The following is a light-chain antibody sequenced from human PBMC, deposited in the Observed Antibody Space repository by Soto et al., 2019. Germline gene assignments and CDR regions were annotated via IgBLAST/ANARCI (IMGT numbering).Light chain of an antibody. CDR2: AAS. J-gene: IGKJ4*01. CDR3: QQYNHLES. CDR1: QSVTLD. Sequence: ELVMTQSPATLSVSPGGSATLSCRASQSVTLDLAWYQQRPGQAPRLLIYAASTWATGVPARFSGSGSGTEFTLTISSLESEDLAVYYCQQYNHLESFGGGTKVEIK. V-gene: IGKV3-15*01.